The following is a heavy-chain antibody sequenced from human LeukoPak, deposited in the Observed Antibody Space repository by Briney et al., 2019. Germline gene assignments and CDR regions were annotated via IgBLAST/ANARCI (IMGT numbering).Heavy chain of an antibody. V-gene: IGHV4-61*02. D-gene: IGHD1-7*01. J-gene: IGHJ5*02. CDR3: ARGENWNYAPLRSTIWFDP. CDR2: IYTSGST. CDR1: GGSISSSSYY. Sequence: PSETLSLTXTVSGGSISSSSYYWGWIRQPPGKGLEWIGRIYTSGSTNYNPSLKSRVTISVDTSKNQFSLKLSSVTAADTAVYYCARGENWNYAPLRSTIWFDPWGQGTLVTVSS.